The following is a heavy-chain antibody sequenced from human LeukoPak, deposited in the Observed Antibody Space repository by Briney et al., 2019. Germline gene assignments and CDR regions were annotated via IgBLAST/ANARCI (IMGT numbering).Heavy chain of an antibody. CDR3: AKDPDGYKPLA. Sequence: GGSLRLSCAASGFTFSSYGMHWVRQAPGKGLEWVAVISYDGSNKYYADSVKGRFTISRDNSKNTLYLQMNSLRAEDTAVYYCAKDPDGYKPLAWGQGTLATVSS. V-gene: IGHV3-30*18. J-gene: IGHJ5*02. CDR2: ISYDGSNK. CDR1: GFTFSSYG. D-gene: IGHD5-24*01.